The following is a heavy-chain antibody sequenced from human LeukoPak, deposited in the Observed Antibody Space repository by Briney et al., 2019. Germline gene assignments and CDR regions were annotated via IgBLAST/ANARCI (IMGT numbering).Heavy chain of an antibody. J-gene: IGHJ4*02. CDR2: INHSGST. Sequence: SSETLSLTCAVYGGSFSGYYWSWIRQPPGKGLEWIGEINHSGSTNYNPSLKSRVTISVDTSKNQFSLKLSSVTAADTAVYYCASGLDGSGWPDYWGQGTLVTVSS. V-gene: IGHV4-34*01. CDR1: GGSFSGYY. D-gene: IGHD6-19*01. CDR3: ASGLDGSGWPDY.